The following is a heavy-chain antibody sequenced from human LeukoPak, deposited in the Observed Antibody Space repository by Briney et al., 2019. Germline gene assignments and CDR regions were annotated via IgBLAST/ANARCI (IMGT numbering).Heavy chain of an antibody. CDR1: GGSFSGYY. D-gene: IGHD3-3*01. Sequence: SETLSLTCAVYGGSFSGYYWSWIRQPPGKGLEWIGEINHSGSTNYNPSLKSRVTISVDTSKNQFSLKLSSVTAADTAVYYCARTYYDFWSGYLIDYWGQGTLVTVSS. CDR3: ARTYYDFWSGYLIDY. CDR2: INHSGST. J-gene: IGHJ4*02. V-gene: IGHV4-34*01.